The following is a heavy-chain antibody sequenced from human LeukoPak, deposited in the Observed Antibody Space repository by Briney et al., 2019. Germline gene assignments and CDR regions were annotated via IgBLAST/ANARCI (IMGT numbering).Heavy chain of an antibody. D-gene: IGHD3-10*01. Sequence: SETLSLTCTVSVGSISSSSNFWGWIRQPPGKGLQWIGSMYYSGSIYYNPSLKSRVTISAHTSKTQFSLKLSSVTAADTAVYYCARDTGTYYYGSGTHDAFDIWGQGTMVTVSS. V-gene: IGHV4-39*01. J-gene: IGHJ3*02. CDR2: MYYSGSI. CDR3: ARDTGTYYYGSGTHDAFDI. CDR1: VGSISSSSNF.